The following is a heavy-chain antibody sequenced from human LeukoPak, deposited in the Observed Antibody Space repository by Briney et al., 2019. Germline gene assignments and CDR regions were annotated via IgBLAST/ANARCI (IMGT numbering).Heavy chain of an antibody. V-gene: IGHV3-23*01. CDR2: ISGSGGST. D-gene: IGHD3-16*01. J-gene: IGHJ4*02. CDR1: GFTFSSYG. Sequence: PGGSLRLSCAASGFTFSSYGMSWVRQAPGKGLEWVSGISGSGGSTNYADSVKGRFTISRDNSKNTVYLQMNRLSAEDRAVYYWAKDATFGGVMAMYYFDYWGQGTLVTVS. CDR3: AKDATFGGVMAMYYFDY.